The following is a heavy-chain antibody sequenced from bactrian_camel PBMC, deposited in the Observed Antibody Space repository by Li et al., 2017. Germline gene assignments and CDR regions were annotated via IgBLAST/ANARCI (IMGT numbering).Heavy chain of an antibody. J-gene: IGHJ6*01. CDR2: IYAGGGSI. CDR3: VRDYKSGDYRDDSGY. D-gene: IGHD4*01. V-gene: IGHV3-2*01. CDR1: RAAGTLNC. Sequence: HVQLVESGGGSVQTGDSLKLSCSASRAAGTLNCMGWFRQAPGKGLEWVSSIYAGGGSIYYADSVKGRFTISKDNAKNTLNLQMNSLKPEDTGVYYCVRDYKSGDYRDDSGYWGQGTQVTVS.